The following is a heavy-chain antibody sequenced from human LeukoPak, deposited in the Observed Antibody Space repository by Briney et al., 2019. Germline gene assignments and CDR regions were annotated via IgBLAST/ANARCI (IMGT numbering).Heavy chain of an antibody. J-gene: IGHJ4*02. V-gene: IGHV4-59*01. Sequence: SETLSLTCTVSGGSISSYYWSWIRQPPGKGLEWIGYIYYSGSTNYNPSLKSRVTISVDTSKNQFSLKLSSVTAADTAVYYCARGDGAGGIFDYWGQGTLVTVSS. CDR3: ARGDGAGGIFDY. D-gene: IGHD3-16*01. CDR2: IYYSGST. CDR1: GGSISSYY.